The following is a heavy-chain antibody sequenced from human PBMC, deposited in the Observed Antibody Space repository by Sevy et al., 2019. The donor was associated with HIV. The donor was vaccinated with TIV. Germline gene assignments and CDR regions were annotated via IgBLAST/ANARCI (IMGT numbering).Heavy chain of an antibody. V-gene: IGHV1-18*01. D-gene: IGHD3-3*01. Sequence: ASVKVSCKASGYTFTSYGMSWVRQAPGQGLEWMGWISAYNGNTNYAQKLQGRVTMTTDTSTSTAYMELRSLRSDDTAVYYCARVRGYYDFWSGYFGNYYYGMDVWGQGTTVTVSS. J-gene: IGHJ6*02. CDR3: ARVRGYYDFWSGYFGNYYYGMDV. CDR2: ISAYNGNT. CDR1: GYTFTSYG.